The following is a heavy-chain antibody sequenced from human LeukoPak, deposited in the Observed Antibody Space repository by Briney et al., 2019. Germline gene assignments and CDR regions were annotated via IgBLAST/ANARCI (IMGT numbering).Heavy chain of an antibody. J-gene: IGHJ4*02. CDR3: ARDPLSSGTPFDY. Sequence: GRSLRLSCAASGFTISSYGMHWVRQAPGKGLEWVAVIWYDGSNKYYADSVEGRFTISRDNSKNTLYLQMNSLRAEDTAVYYCARDPLSSGTPFDYWGQGTLVTVSS. V-gene: IGHV3-33*01. CDR2: IWYDGSNK. D-gene: IGHD6-19*01. CDR1: GFTISSYG.